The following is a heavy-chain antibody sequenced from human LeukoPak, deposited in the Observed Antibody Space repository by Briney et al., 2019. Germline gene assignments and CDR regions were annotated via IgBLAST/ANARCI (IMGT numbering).Heavy chain of an antibody. CDR3: AKDGGEYYDILTGYYPRLYYMDV. V-gene: IGHV3-23*01. D-gene: IGHD3-9*01. CDR2: ISSSSGST. J-gene: IGHJ6*03. Sequence: GGSLRLSCAASGFTFSSYAMSWVRQAPGKGLEWVSGISSSSGSTVYADSVKGWFTISRDNFRNTVFLQMNSLRAEDTAVYYCAKDGGEYYDILTGYYPRLYYMDVWGKGTTVTISS. CDR1: GFTFSSYA.